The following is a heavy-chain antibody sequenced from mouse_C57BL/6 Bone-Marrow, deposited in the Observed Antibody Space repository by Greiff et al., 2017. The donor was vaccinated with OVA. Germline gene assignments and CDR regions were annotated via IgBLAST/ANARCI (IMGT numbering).Heavy chain of an antibody. Sequence: QVQLKQPGAELVKPGASVKLSCKASGYTFTSYWMQWVKQRPGQGLEWIGEIDPSDSYTNYNQKFKGKATLTVDTSSSTAYMQLSSLTSEDSAVYYCAATVVRGDWGQGTTLTVSS. J-gene: IGHJ2*01. V-gene: IGHV1-50*01. CDR2: IDPSDSYT. CDR1: GYTFTSYW. CDR3: AATVVRGD. D-gene: IGHD1-1*01.